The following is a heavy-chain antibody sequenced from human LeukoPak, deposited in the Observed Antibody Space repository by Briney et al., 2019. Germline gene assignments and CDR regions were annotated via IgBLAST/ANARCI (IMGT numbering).Heavy chain of an antibody. D-gene: IGHD6-13*01. J-gene: IGHJ4*02. CDR2: IRYDRSYQ. Sequence: GGSLRLSCAASGFTFSSYGMDWVRQAPGKGLEWVATIRYDRSYQWYAESVKGRFTISRDNSKNTLYLQMNSLRAEDTAVYYCARVRGASSSSWYFDYWGQGTLVTVSS. V-gene: IGHV3-30*02. CDR3: ARVRGASSSSWYFDY. CDR1: GFTFSSYG.